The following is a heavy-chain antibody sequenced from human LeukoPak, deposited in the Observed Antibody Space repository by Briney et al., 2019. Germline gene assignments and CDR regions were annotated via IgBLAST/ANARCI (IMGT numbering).Heavy chain of an antibody. CDR1: GFTFDEYA. Sequence: GGSLRLSCAASGFTFDEYAMHWVRQAPGKGLEWVSGISYSSATIGYVDSVKGRFIISRDNAKNSLYLQMNSLRAEDTALYFCAKDRGGGSQLGDAFDVWGQGTMVSVSS. D-gene: IGHD2-15*01. J-gene: IGHJ3*01. CDR3: AKDRGGGSQLGDAFDV. CDR2: ISYSSATI. V-gene: IGHV3-9*01.